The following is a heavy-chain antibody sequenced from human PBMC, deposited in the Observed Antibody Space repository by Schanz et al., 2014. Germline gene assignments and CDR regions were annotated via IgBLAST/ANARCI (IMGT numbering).Heavy chain of an antibody. V-gene: IGHV3-7*01. CDR1: GFSFGNYG. CDR2: IKHDGSVK. J-gene: IGHJ4*02. D-gene: IGHD6-13*01. CDR3: VSQTGSPNY. Sequence: EVQLVESGGGLVQPGGSLRLSCEASGFSFGNYGMSWVRQAPGKGLQWVANIKHDGSVKDYVDSVEGRFTISRDNAKRSLFLQMNSLRVEDTAVYFCVSQTGSPNYWGQGTLVTVSS.